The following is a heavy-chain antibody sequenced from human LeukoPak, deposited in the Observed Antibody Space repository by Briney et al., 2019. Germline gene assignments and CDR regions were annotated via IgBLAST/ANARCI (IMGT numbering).Heavy chain of an antibody. D-gene: IGHD6-13*01. CDR3: ARDRIATADSYYFYMDV. CDR1: GYTFTSYY. CDR2: ITTSGGST. J-gene: IGHJ6*03. Sequence: ASGNVCCNSSGYTFTSYYYDWMRHAHAQGLGRMGIITTSGGSTTYAQKFQGRLTMTRDTSTSTVYMELSSLRSEDTAVYYCARDRIATADSYYFYMDVWGKGTTVTVSS. V-gene: IGHV1-46*01.